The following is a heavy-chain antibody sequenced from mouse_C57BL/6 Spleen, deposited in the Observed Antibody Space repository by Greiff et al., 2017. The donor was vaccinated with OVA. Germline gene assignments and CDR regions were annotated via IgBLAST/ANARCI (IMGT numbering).Heavy chain of an antibody. V-gene: IGHV3-6*01. CDR1: GYSITSGYY. CDR3: ALYDYDGAMDY. CDR2: ISYDGSN. J-gene: IGHJ4*01. D-gene: IGHD2-4*01. Sequence: EVKLQESGPGLVKPSQSLSLTCSVTGYSITSGYYWNWTRQFPGNKLEWMGYISYDGSNNYNPSLKNRISITRDTSKNQFFLKLNSVTTEDTATYYCALYDYDGAMDYWGQGTSVTVSS.